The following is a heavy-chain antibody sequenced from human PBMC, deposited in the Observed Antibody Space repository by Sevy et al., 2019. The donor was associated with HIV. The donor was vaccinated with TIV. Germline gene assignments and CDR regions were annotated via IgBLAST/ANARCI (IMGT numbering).Heavy chain of an antibody. D-gene: IGHD2-2*01. CDR1: GFTFDDYA. CDR3: AKDLGYCSSTSCSGGAFDI. V-gene: IGHV3-9*01. CDR2: ISWNSGSI. Sequence: GGSLRVSCAASGFTFDDYAMHWVRQAPGKGLEWVSGISWNSGSIGYADSVKGRFTISRDNAKNSLYLQMNSLRAEDTALYYCAKDLGYCSSTSCSGGAFDIWGQGTMVTVSS. J-gene: IGHJ3*02.